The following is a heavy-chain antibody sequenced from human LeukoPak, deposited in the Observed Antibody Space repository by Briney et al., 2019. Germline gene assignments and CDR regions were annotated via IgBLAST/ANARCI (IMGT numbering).Heavy chain of an antibody. CDR2: IGTGGHT. Sequence: PGGSLRLSCSASGFTFSNYDMHWVRQEKGKGLEWVSSIGTGGHTYYAPSVKGRFTISRENAKNSLYLQMNSLRAGDTAIYYCTRGGLEAPCDVWGQGTTVAVSS. J-gene: IGHJ3*01. CDR1: GFTFSNYD. V-gene: IGHV3-13*01. CDR3: TRGGLEAPCDV. D-gene: IGHD5-24*01.